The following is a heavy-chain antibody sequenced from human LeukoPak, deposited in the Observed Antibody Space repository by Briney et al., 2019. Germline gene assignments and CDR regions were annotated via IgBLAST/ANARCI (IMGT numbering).Heavy chain of an antibody. CDR2: IYPGDSDT. V-gene: IGHV5-51*01. CDR3: GRIPAAGSLKGSFDI. Sequence: GESLKISCKGSGYSFMSYWIGWVRQKPGKGLEWMGIIYPGDSDTTYSPSFQGQVTISADKSISTAYLQWSSLKASDSAMYYCGRIPAAGSLKGSFDIWGQGTMVTVSS. CDR1: GYSFMSYW. J-gene: IGHJ3*02. D-gene: IGHD6-13*01.